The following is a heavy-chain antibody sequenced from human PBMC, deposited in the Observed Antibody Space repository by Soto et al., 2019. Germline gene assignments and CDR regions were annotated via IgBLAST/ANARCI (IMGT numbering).Heavy chain of an antibody. CDR1: GFTFSSYA. V-gene: IGHV3-23*01. J-gene: IGHJ1*01. Sequence: EVQLLESGGGLVQPGGSLRLSCAASGFTFSSYAMSWVRQAPGKGLKWVSAISGSGGGTYYADAVKGRFTISRDNSKNTLYLQMNSLRAEDTAVYYCAKDQKDDYGDYPAYFQHWGQGTLVTVSS. D-gene: IGHD4-17*01. CDR3: AKDQKDDYGDYPAYFQH. CDR2: ISGSGGGT.